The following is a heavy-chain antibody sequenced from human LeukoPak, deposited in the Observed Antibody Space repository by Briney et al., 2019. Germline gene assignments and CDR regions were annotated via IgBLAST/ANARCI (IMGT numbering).Heavy chain of an antibody. J-gene: IGHJ4*02. CDR3: ARGGYFGSGSYYPSFFDY. CDR2: ISGSGGST. Sequence: GGSLRLSCAASGFTFSSYAMSWVRQAPGKGLEWVSAISGSGGSTYYADSVKGRFTISRDNSKNTLYLQMNSLRAEDTAVYYCARGGYFGSGSYYPSFFDYWGQGTLVTVSS. D-gene: IGHD3-10*01. V-gene: IGHV3-23*01. CDR1: GFTFSSYA.